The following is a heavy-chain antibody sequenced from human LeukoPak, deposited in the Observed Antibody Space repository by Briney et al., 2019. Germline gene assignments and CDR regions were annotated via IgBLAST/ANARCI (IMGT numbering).Heavy chain of an antibody. CDR1: GGSINRSSYY. V-gene: IGHV4-39*07. CDR3: AKAPPKEYDFWSGYYNYMDV. CDR2: IYYSGSM. J-gene: IGHJ6*03. D-gene: IGHD3/OR15-3a*01. Sequence: SETLSLTCTVSGGSINRSSYYWVWIRQPPGKGLEWIGSIYYSGSMYYNASLKSRVTISVDTSKNQFSLKLSSVTAADTAVYYCAKAPPKEYDFWSGYYNYMDVWGKGTTVTVSS.